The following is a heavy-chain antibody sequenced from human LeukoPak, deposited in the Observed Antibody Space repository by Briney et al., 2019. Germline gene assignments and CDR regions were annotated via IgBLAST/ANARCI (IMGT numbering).Heavy chain of an antibody. V-gene: IGHV1-8*01. CDR3: ARGGNYYDSGGYYCVTTFDY. Sequence: GASVKVSCKASGYTLTNYDINWVRQATGQGLEWMGWMNPKSGNTGFAQKFQGRITMTRNTSITTAYMELSSLRSEDTAVYYCARGGNYYDSGGYYCVTTFDYWGQGTLVTVSS. D-gene: IGHD3-22*01. CDR2: MNPKSGNT. CDR1: GYTLTNYD. J-gene: IGHJ4*02.